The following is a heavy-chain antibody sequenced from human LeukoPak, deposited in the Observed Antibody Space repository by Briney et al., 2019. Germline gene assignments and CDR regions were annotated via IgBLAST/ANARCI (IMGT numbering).Heavy chain of an antibody. CDR1: GGSISSGGYY. J-gene: IGHJ4*02. D-gene: IGHD2-8*01. CDR3: ARSCTNGVCYFGY. Sequence: SETLSLTCTVSGGSISSGGYYWSWIRQHPGKGLEWIGYIYYSGSTYYNPSLKSRVTISVDTSKNQFSQKLSSVTAADTAVYYCARSCTNGVCYFGYWGQGTLVTVSS. V-gene: IGHV4-31*03. CDR2: IYYSGST.